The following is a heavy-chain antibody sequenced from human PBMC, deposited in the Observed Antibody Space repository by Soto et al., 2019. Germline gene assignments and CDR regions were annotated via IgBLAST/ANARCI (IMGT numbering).Heavy chain of an antibody. Sequence: GGSLRLSCAASGFTFSSYAMSCVRQAPGKGLEWVSAISGSGGSTYYADSVKGRFTISRDNSKNTLYLQMNSLRAEDTAVYYCAKTVWLRRWFDPWGQGTLVTVSS. V-gene: IGHV3-23*01. J-gene: IGHJ5*02. CDR3: AKTVWLRRWFDP. CDR2: ISGSGGST. D-gene: IGHD5-12*01. CDR1: GFTFSSYA.